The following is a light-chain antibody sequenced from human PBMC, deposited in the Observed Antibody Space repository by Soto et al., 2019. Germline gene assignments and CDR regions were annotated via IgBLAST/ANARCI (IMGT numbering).Light chain of an antibody. CDR1: TSNIGRNT. Sequence: QSVLTQPPSAYGTPGQRVTISCSGSTSNIGRNTVHWYNQLPGTAPKLRIYSNNQRPSGVPDRLSGYQSGSSASMAISGLRFADEAAYYCGGWDDILHGVVFGGGNNLNVL. J-gene: IGLJ2*01. CDR3: GGWDDILHGVV. CDR2: SNN. V-gene: IGLV1-44*01.